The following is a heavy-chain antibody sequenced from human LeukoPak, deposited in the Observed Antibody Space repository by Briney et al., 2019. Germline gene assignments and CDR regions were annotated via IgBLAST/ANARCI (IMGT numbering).Heavy chain of an antibody. CDR1: GGSISSGGYY. CDR3: ASLGYCSGGSCYSG. Sequence: SETLSLTCTVSGGSISSGGYYWSWIRQHPGKGLEWIGYIYYSGSTYYNPSLKSRVTISVDTSKNQFSLKLSSVTAADTAVYYCASLGYCSGGSCYSGWGQGTLVXVSS. D-gene: IGHD2-15*01. V-gene: IGHV4-31*03. CDR2: IYYSGST. J-gene: IGHJ4*02.